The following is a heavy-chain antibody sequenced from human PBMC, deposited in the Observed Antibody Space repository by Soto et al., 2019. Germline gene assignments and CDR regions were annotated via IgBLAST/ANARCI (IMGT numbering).Heavy chain of an antibody. J-gene: IGHJ4*02. CDR1: GGTFSSYA. D-gene: IGHD4-17*01. CDR3: ASSSPPTVAAYYFDY. CDR2: IIPIFGTA. V-gene: IGHV1-69*13. Sequence: SVKVSCKASGGTFSSYAISWVRQAPGQGLEWMGGIIPIFGTANYAQKFQGRVTITADESTSTAYMELSSLRSEDTAVYYCASSSPPTVAAYYFDYWGQGTLVT.